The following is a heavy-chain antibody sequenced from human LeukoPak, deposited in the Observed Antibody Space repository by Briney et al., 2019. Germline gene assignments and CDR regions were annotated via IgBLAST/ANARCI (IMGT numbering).Heavy chain of an antibody. D-gene: IGHD1-26*01. V-gene: IGHV3-30-3*01. J-gene: IGHJ3*02. CDR2: ISYDGSNK. Sequence: GGFLRLSCAASGFTFSSYAMHWVRQAPGKGLEWVAVISYDGSNKYYADSVKGRFTISRDNSKNTLYLQTNSLRAEDTAVYYCAREAPRSSEAFDIWGQGTMVTVSS. CDR3: AREAPRSSEAFDI. CDR1: GFTFSSYA.